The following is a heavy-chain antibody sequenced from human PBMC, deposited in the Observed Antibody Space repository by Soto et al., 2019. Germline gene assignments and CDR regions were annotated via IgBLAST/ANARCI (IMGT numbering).Heavy chain of an antibody. CDR1: GGSISSTSYY. CDR2: IYYSGRT. V-gene: IGHV4-39*07. J-gene: IGHJ4*02. Sequence: SETLSLTCTVSGGSISSTSYYWGWIRQPPGKGLEWIGSIYYSGRTYYNPSLKSRVTISVDTSKNQFSLRLSSVTAADTAVYYCARGYGRNFDYWGQGTLVTVSS. D-gene: IGHD5-18*01. CDR3: ARGYGRNFDY.